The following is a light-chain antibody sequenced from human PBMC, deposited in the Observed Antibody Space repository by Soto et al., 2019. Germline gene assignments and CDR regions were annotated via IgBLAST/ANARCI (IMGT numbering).Light chain of an antibody. J-gene: IGKJ4*01. V-gene: IGKV3D-15*01. CDR2: GSS. CDR1: ENVGTN. CDR3: QQYNNWGLS. Sequence: IVMTQSPATLSVSPGERVTLSCRASENVGTNLAWYQQKPGQAPRLLMYGSSTWDTGIPATFSGSGSGTEFTLTISSLQSEESAVYYCQQYNNWGLSFGGGTRVEIK.